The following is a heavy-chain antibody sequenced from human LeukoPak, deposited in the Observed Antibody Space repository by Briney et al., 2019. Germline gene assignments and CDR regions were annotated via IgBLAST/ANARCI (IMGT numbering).Heavy chain of an antibody. V-gene: IGHV3-7*01. D-gene: IGHD3-22*01. CDR3: ARASYEDSSGYYFTY. CDR2: IKQDGSEK. CDR1: GFTFSSYW. J-gene: IGHJ4*02. Sequence: PGGSLRLSCAASGFTFSSYWMSWVRQAPGKGLEWVANIKQDGSEKYYVDSVKGRFTISRDNAKNSLYLQMNSLRAEDTAVYYCARASYEDSSGYYFTYWGQGTLVTVSS.